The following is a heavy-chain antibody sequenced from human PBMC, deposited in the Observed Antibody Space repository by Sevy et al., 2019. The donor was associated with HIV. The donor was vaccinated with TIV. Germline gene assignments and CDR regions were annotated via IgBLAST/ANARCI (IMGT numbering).Heavy chain of an antibody. J-gene: IGHJ4*02. Sequence: SETLSLTCTVSGGSISSYYWSWIRQPPGKGLEWIGYIYYSGSTNYNPSLKSRVTISVDTSKNQFSPKLSSVTAADTAVYYCATYDSSGSLFDYWGQGTLVTVSS. CDR2: IYYSGST. D-gene: IGHD3-22*01. V-gene: IGHV4-59*01. CDR1: GGSISSYY. CDR3: ATYDSSGSLFDY.